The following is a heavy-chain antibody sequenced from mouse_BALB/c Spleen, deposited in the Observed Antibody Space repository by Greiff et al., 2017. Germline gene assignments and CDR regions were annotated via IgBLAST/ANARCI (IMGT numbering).Heavy chain of an antibody. V-gene: IGHV5-9-4*01. J-gene: IGHJ4*01. CDR1: GFTFSSYA. Sequence: EVKLVESGGGLVKPGGSLKLSCAASGFTFSSYAMSWVRQSPEKRLEWVAEISSGGSYTYYPDTVTGRFTISRDNAKNTLYLEMSSLRSEDTAMYYCARAYYGNYGAMDYWGQGTSVTVSS. D-gene: IGHD2-10*01. CDR2: ISSGGSYT. CDR3: ARAYYGNYGAMDY.